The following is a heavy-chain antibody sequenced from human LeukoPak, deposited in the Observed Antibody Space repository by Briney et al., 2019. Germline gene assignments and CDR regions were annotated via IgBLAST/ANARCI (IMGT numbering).Heavy chain of an antibody. CDR3: ARGLLIGHWFDP. Sequence: GESLNISCNGSGYSFPSYWIGWVRQTPGKGLEWMGIIYPGDSDTRYSPPFQGQVTISADKSISTAYLQWSSLKASDTAMYYCARGLLIGHWFDPWGQRTLVTVSS. J-gene: IGHJ5*02. D-gene: IGHD2-15*01. CDR2: IYPGDSDT. CDR1: GYSFPSYW. V-gene: IGHV5-51*01.